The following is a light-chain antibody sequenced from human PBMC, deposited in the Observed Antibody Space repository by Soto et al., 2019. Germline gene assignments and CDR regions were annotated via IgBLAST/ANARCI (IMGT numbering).Light chain of an antibody. CDR1: QSISSY. Sequence: DIQMTQSPSSLSASVGDRVTITCRASQSISSYLNWYQQKPGKAPKVLISGASTLHNGVPSRFSGRGSGTDFTLTISSLQPEDVATYYCQQSLSTLLTFGGGTKVDIK. CDR2: GAS. V-gene: IGKV1-39*01. J-gene: IGKJ4*01. CDR3: QQSLSTLLT.